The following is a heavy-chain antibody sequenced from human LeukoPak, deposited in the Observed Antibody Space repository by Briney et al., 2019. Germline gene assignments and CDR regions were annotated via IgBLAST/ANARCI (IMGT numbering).Heavy chain of an antibody. CDR3: ARVDGDYNYYYYGMDV. CDR1: GYTFTSYG. CDR2: ISAYNGNT. Sequence: ASVKVSCKASGYTFTSYGISWVRQAPGQGLEWMGWISAYNGNTNYAQKLQGRVIMTTDTSTSTAYMELRSLRSDDTAVYYCARVDGDYNYYYYGMDVWGQGTTVTVSS. D-gene: IGHD4-17*01. J-gene: IGHJ6*02. V-gene: IGHV1-18*01.